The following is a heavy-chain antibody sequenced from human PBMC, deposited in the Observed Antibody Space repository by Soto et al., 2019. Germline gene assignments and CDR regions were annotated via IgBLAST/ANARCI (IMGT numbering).Heavy chain of an antibody. D-gene: IGHD4-17*01. J-gene: IGHJ6*02. CDR3: ARVGYGDYAYYYYGMDV. CDR2: IIPILGIA. Sequence: ASVKVSCKASGGTFSIYTISWVRQAPGQGLEWMGRIIPILGIANYAQKFQGRVTITADKSTSTAYMELSSLRSEDTAVYYCARVGYGDYAYYYYGMDVWGQGTTVTVS. V-gene: IGHV1-69*02. CDR1: GGTFSIYT.